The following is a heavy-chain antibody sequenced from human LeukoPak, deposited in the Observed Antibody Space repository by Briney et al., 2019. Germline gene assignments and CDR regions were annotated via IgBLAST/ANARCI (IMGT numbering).Heavy chain of an antibody. CDR3: ARRTTGSNLDY. D-gene: IGHD3-10*01. Sequence: GGSLRLSCVASGFTFSNYAMTWVRQAPGKGLEWVSSISGTSHSTYHADSVKGRFTVSRDNSKSMLFLQMNSLTVEDTAVYYCARRTTGSNLDYWGQGTLVTVSS. CDR1: GFTFSNYA. J-gene: IGHJ4*02. V-gene: IGHV3-23*01. CDR2: ISGTSHST.